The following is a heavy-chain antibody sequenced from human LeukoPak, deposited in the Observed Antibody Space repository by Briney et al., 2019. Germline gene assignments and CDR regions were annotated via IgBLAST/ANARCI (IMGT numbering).Heavy chain of an antibody. Sequence: GGSLRLSCAASGFTFSNYGMHWVRQAPAKGLEWVAIILPDEDGQFYADSVKGRFTISRDNSRNTLYLQMNSLRVDDTAVYYCASRDGSSEFDYWGQGTLVTVSS. J-gene: IGHJ4*02. V-gene: IGHV3-33*01. D-gene: IGHD6-6*01. CDR1: GFTFSNYG. CDR2: ILPDEDGQ. CDR3: ASRDGSSEFDY.